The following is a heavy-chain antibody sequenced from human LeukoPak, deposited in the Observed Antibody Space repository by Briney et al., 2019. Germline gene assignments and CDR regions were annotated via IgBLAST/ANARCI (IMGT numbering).Heavy chain of an antibody. CDR2: ISYDGSNK. V-gene: IGHV3-30*04. Sequence: GGSLRLSCAASGLTFSSYAMHWVRQAPGKGLEWVAVISYDGSNKYYADSVKGRFTISRDNSKNTLYLQMNSLRAEDTAVYYCARARNFWSGYPRGDAFDIWGQGTMVTVSS. CDR1: GLTFSSYA. J-gene: IGHJ3*02. D-gene: IGHD3-3*01. CDR3: ARARNFWSGYPRGDAFDI.